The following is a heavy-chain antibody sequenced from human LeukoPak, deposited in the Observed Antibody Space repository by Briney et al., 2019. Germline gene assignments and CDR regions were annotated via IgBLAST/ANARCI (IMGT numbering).Heavy chain of an antibody. CDR3: AKDLVGATLY. J-gene: IGHJ4*02. V-gene: IGHV3-7*03. Sequence: GGSLRLSCAASGFTFSAFWMNWVRQAPGKGLEWVANINQDGSEKYYVDSVKGRFTISRDNSKNTLYLQMNSLRAEDTAVYYCAKDLVGATLYWGQGTLVTVSS. CDR1: GFTFSAFW. CDR2: INQDGSEK. D-gene: IGHD1-26*01.